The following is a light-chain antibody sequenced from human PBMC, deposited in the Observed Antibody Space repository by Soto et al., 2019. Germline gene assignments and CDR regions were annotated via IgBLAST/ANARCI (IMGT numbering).Light chain of an antibody. Sequence: QSVLTQPPSVSGAPGQRVTISCTGSSSNIGAGYDVHWYQQLPGTAPKLLIYGNSTRPSGVPARFSGSKSGTSASLAITGLQAEDEADYYCQSYDSSLSGSVVFGGGTQLTVL. V-gene: IGLV1-40*01. J-gene: IGLJ2*01. CDR1: SSNIGAGYD. CDR2: GNS. CDR3: QSYDSSLSGSVV.